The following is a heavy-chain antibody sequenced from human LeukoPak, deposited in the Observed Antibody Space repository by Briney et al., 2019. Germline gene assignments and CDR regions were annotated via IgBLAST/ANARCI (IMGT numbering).Heavy chain of an antibody. J-gene: IGHJ4*02. CDR3: ARETAASIPFDY. Sequence: PGGSLRLSCAASGFTFSDYYMSWIRQAPGKGLEWISYISTSGTTIYYGDSVRGRLTVSRDNAKNSLYLQMNSLRAEDTAVYYCARETAASIPFDYWGQGTLVTVSS. V-gene: IGHV3-11*04. D-gene: IGHD2-15*01. CDR1: GFTFSDYY. CDR2: ISTSGTTI.